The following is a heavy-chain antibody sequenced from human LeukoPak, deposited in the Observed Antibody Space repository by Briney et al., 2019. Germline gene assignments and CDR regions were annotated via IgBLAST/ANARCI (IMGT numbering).Heavy chain of an antibody. CDR2: IDYDGRVI. V-gene: IGHV3-74*01. Sequence: GGSLRLSCAASGFTFSRSWMHWVRQAPGKGLMWVSRIDYDGRVISYADSVKGRFTISRDNSKNTLYLQMNSLRVEDTAVYYCVRVFELLSTPGDDFDFWGQGTLVTVSS. CDR1: GFTFSRSW. J-gene: IGHJ4*02. D-gene: IGHD2-15*01. CDR3: VRVFELLSTPGDDFDF.